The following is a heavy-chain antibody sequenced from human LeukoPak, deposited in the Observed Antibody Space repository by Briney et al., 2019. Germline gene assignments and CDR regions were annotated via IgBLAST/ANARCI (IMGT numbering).Heavy chain of an antibody. Sequence: RRASVKVSCKVSGYTLTELSMHWVRQAPGKGLEWMGGFDPEDGETIYAQKFQARVTMTEDTSTDTAYMELRSLRSDDTAVYYCARDHPLLLWFGELFPPDRAFDIWGQGTMVTVSS. CDR3: ARDHPLLLWFGELFPPDRAFDI. CDR1: GYTLTELS. D-gene: IGHD3-10*01. V-gene: IGHV1-24*01. CDR2: FDPEDGET. J-gene: IGHJ3*02.